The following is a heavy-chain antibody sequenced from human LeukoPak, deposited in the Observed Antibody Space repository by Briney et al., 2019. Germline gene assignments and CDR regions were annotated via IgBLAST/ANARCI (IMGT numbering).Heavy chain of an antibody. CDR3: AREWRTYYDSSGPQDI. Sequence: PSETLSLTCTVSGGSISSYYWSWIRQPPGKGLEGIGYIYYSGSTNYNPSLKSRVTISVDTSKNQFSLKLSSVTAADTAVYYCAREWRTYYDSSGPQDIWGQGTMVTVSS. D-gene: IGHD3-22*01. J-gene: IGHJ3*02. CDR1: GGSISSYY. V-gene: IGHV4-59*01. CDR2: IYYSGST.